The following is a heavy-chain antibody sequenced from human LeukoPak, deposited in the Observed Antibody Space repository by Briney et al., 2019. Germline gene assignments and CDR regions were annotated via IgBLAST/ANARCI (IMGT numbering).Heavy chain of an antibody. CDR2: ISGSGGST. J-gene: IGHJ6*03. CDR1: GFTFSSYG. V-gene: IGHV3-23*01. Sequence: GGSLRLSCAASGFTFSSYGMSWVRQAPGKGLEWVSAISGSGGSTYYADSVKGRFTISRDNSKNTLYLQMNSLRAEDTAVYYCARLKQQLVRLLSRDTTYYYYYYMDVWGKGTTVTVSS. D-gene: IGHD6-13*01. CDR3: ARLKQQLVRLLSRDTTYYYYYYMDV.